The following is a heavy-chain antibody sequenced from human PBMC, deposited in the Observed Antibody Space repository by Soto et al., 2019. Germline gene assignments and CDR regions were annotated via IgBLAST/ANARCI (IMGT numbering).Heavy chain of an antibody. D-gene: IGHD2-15*01. CDR2: IYSGGST. Sequence: PGGSLRLSCAASGFTVSINYMSWVRQAPGKGLEWVSVIYSGGSTYYADSVKGRFIISRDDSKNTLFLQMNSLRAEDTAVYYCATAKLLLPWLFDYWGQGTLVTVSS. V-gene: IGHV3-66*01. J-gene: IGHJ4*02. CDR1: GFTVSINY. CDR3: ATAKLLLPWLFDY.